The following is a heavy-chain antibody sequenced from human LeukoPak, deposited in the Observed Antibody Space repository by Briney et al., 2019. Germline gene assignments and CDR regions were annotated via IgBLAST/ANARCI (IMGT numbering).Heavy chain of an antibody. J-gene: IGHJ4*02. CDR2: ISSTTYT. CDR3: ARDYYDSSGYYGY. Sequence: PGGSLRLSCAASGFTFSVYSMSWIRQAPEKGLEWVSSISSTTYTYYADSVKGRFTISRDNSKNSLYLQMNSLTAEDTALYYCARDYYDSSGYYGYWGQGTLVTVSS. D-gene: IGHD3-22*01. CDR1: GFTFSVYS. V-gene: IGHV3-21*01.